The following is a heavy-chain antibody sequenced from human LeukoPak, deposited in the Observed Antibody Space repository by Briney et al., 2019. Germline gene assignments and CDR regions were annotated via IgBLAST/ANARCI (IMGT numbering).Heavy chain of an antibody. J-gene: IGHJ6*03. D-gene: IGHD5-24*01. CDR2: IIPIFCTA. Sequence: GASVKVSCKASGGTFSSYAISWVRQAPGQGLEWMGGIIPIFCTANYAQRFQGRVTITTDESTSTAYMELSSLRSEDTAVYYCARTSCRDGYNYNYYYMDVWGKGTTVTVSS. V-gene: IGHV1-69*05. CDR3: ARTSCRDGYNYNYYYMDV. CDR1: GGTFSSYA.